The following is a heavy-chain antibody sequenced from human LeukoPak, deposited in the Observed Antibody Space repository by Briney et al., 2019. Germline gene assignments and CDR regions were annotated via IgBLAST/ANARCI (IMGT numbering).Heavy chain of an antibody. D-gene: IGHD1-26*01. J-gene: IGHJ4*02. CDR2: IYSSGST. Sequence: SETLSLTCSVSGGSISDYYWSWIRQPPGKGLEWIGHIYSSGSTNYNRSLKSRVTISLGTSRNQFSLEVNSVTAADTAVYYCARVSGSYFRSPYYFDYWGQGTLVTVSS. V-gene: IGHV4-59*01. CDR3: ARVSGSYFRSPYYFDY. CDR1: GGSISDYY.